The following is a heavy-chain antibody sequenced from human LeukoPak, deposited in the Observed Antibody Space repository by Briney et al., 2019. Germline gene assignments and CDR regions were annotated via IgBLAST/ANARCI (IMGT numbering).Heavy chain of an antibody. D-gene: IGHD3-10*01. J-gene: IGHJ4*02. Sequence: GGSLRLSCAASGFTFSSYAMSWVRQVLGKGLEWVSVISGSGDNTYYADSVKGRFTISRDNSKNTLYLQMNSLRAEDTAVYYCAKDRGFNYFDYWGQGTLVTVSS. CDR2: ISGSGDNT. CDR3: AKDRGFNYFDY. CDR1: GFTFSSYA. V-gene: IGHV3-23*01.